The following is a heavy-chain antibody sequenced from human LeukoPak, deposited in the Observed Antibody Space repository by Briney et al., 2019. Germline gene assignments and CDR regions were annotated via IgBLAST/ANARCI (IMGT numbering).Heavy chain of an antibody. J-gene: IGHJ4*02. D-gene: IGHD1-1*01. CDR3: ARSARVEPGTGYYFDS. CDR1: GGSINGYF. CDR2: ILTNGNT. V-gene: IGHV4-4*07. Sequence: SETLSLTCIVSGGSINGYFWSWMRQPAGKGLEWIGRILTNGNTDYNPSLNSRVTMSMDTSRNQFSLKLRSVSAADTAVYYCARSARVEPGTGYYFDSWGRGTLVTVSS.